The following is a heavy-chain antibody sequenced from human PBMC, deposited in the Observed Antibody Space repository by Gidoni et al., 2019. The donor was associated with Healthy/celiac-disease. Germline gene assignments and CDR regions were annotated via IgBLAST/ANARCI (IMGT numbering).Heavy chain of an antibody. J-gene: IGHJ4*02. CDR2: ISSSSSYI. Sequence: EVPLVESGGGLVKPGGALRLSCAASGFTFSSYSMNWVRQAPGKGLEWVSSISSSSSYIYYADSVQGRFPLSRDHAKNSLYLQMNSLRAEYTAVYYCARVSNWGPHLRGFAYWGQATLVTVST. D-gene: IGHD7-27*01. CDR3: ARVSNWGPHLRGFAY. CDR1: GFTFSSYS. V-gene: IGHV3-21*01.